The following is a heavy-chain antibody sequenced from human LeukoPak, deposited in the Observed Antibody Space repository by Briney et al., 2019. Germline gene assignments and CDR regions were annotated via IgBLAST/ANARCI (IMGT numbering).Heavy chain of an antibody. Sequence: GGSLRLSCAASGFAFSPYAISWVRQAPGKGLEWVSGISGSGGTTYYADSVKGRFTISRDNSKNTLYLQMNSLRAEDTAVYYCAKILAVLIYKRAFDPWGQGTLVTVSS. CDR3: AKILAVLIYKRAFDP. J-gene: IGHJ5*02. D-gene: IGHD3-9*01. V-gene: IGHV3-23*01. CDR1: GFAFSPYA. CDR2: ISGSGGTT.